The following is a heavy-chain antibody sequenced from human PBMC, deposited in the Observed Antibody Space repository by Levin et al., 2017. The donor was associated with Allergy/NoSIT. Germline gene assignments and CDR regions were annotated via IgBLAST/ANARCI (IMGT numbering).Heavy chain of an antibody. Sequence: SETLSLTCGVSGGSVSTSSYYWGWIRQPPGTGLEWIGSIYYNGNTYDNTSLRGRVSISVDSPKSQFSLRLPSVTASDTAVYYCASLSSAWYGTPLWYFDNWGQGTLVTVSA. CDR3: ASLSSAWYGTPLWYFDN. CDR1: GGSVSTSSYY. D-gene: IGHD6-19*01. J-gene: IGHJ4*02. CDR2: IYYNGNT. V-gene: IGHV4-39*01.